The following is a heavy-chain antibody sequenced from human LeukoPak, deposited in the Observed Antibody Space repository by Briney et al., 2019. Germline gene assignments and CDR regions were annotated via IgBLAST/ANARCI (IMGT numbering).Heavy chain of an antibody. D-gene: IGHD2-2*01. J-gene: IGHJ6*03. V-gene: IGHV4-59*12. Sequence: SETLSLTCTVSGGSISSYYWSWIRQPPGKGLEWIGYIYYSGSTNYNPSLKSRVTISVDKSKNQFSLKLSSVTAADTAVYHCARDGCSSTSCYDDYYYMDVWGKGTTVTVSS. CDR3: ARDGCSSTSCYDDYYYMDV. CDR1: GGSISSYY. CDR2: IYYSGST.